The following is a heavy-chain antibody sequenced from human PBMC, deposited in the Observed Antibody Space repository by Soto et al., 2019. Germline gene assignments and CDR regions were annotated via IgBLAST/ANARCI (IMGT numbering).Heavy chain of an antibody. CDR2: VSNGGNTK. J-gene: IGHJ6*02. CDR1: EFTFSSYA. CDR3: AKDQSTDSRSYHALDV. D-gene: IGHD2-8*02. Sequence: QVQLVESGGGVVQPGESLRLSCAASEFTFSSYAMHWVRQAPGKGLEWVAVVSNGGNTKHYGDSVKGRFTISRDNAKNTLNLQMNSLTAEDTAVYYCAKDQSTDSRSYHALDVWGQGTTVTVSS. V-gene: IGHV3-30*18.